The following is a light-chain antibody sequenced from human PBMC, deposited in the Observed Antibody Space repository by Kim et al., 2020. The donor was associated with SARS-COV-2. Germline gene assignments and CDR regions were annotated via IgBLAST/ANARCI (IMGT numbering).Light chain of an antibody. J-gene: IGLJ3*02. Sequence: NFMLTQPHSVSESPGKTVTMSCTRSSGSIASNYVQWYQQRPGSAPTTVIYEDNQRPSGVPDRFSGSIDSSSNSASLTISGLKTEDEADYYCQSYDSSNWVFGGGTQLTVL. V-gene: IGLV6-57*04. CDR3: QSYDSSNWV. CDR2: EDN. CDR1: SGSIASNY.